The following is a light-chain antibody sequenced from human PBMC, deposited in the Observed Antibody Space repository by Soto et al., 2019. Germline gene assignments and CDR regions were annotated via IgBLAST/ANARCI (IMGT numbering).Light chain of an antibody. CDR1: SSDVGGYNS. Sequence: QSALTQPASMSGSPGQSITISCTGTSSDVGGYNSVSWYQQHPGKAPKLMIYEVSNRPSGVSNRFSGSKSGNTASLTIAGLQAEDEADYSCSSYTTSSTLLYVFGTGTKLTVL. V-gene: IGLV2-14*01. CDR3: SSYTTSSTLLYV. J-gene: IGLJ1*01. CDR2: EVS.